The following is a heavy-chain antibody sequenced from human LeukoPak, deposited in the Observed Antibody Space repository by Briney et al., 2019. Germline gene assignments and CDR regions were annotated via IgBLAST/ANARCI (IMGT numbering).Heavy chain of an antibody. Sequence: SETLSLPCAVHGESFCGYYWSWLRQPPGMGLDWIGEINIRGSTNNNSSLKSQVTLAVDTTKSQFSLKLSSVTAADTAVYYCARGYRFERSSSWYRGHWFDPWGQGTLVTVAS. CDR3: ARGYRFERSSSWYRGHWFDP. D-gene: IGHD6-13*01. CDR2: INIRGST. CDR1: GESFCGYY. V-gene: IGHV4-34*01. J-gene: IGHJ5*02.